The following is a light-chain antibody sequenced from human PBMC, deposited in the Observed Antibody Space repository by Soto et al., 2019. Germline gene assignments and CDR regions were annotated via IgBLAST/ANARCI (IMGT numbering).Light chain of an antibody. V-gene: IGKV3D-15*01. CDR1: QSISSN. CDR3: QQYNNWPRT. Sequence: EIVMTQFPATLSVSPGERSTLSCMASQSISSNLAWYQQKPGQAPRLLIYGASTRATGIPARFSGSGSGTEFTLTISSLQSEDFAVYYCQQYNNWPRTVGQGTKVEIK. CDR2: GAS. J-gene: IGKJ1*01.